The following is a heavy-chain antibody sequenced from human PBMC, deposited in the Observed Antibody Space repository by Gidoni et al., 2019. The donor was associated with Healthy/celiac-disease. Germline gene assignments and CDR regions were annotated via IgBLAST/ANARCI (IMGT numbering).Heavy chain of an antibody. CDR1: GFTFSSDW. CDR2: INSCGRRT. Sequence: EVQLVESGGGLVQPGGSLRLSCAASGFTFSSDWLHWVRQAPGKGLVWVSRINSCGRRTSYADSVKVRFTISRDNAKNTLYLQMNSLRAEDTAVYYCARVGTGSGWDYWYFDLWGRGTLVTVSS. J-gene: IGHJ2*01. V-gene: IGHV3-74*01. D-gene: IGHD6-19*01. CDR3: ARVGTGSGWDYWYFDL.